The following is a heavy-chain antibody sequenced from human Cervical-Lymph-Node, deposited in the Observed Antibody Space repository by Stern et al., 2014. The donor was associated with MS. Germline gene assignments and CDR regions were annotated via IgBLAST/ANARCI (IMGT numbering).Heavy chain of an antibody. V-gene: IGHV3-23*04. Sequence: EVQLVESGGDLVQPGGSLRLSCAASGFTFNQYAMNWVRQAPGKGLEWVSTIIGSGVSIYYADSVKGRFTISRDNSENTLYLQMHSLRAEDTAIYYCAKQYFDSSGYSYYYGMDVWGQGTTVTVSS. D-gene: IGHD3-22*01. J-gene: IGHJ6*02. CDR1: GFTFNQYA. CDR2: IIGSGVSI. CDR3: AKQYFDSSGYSYYYGMDV.